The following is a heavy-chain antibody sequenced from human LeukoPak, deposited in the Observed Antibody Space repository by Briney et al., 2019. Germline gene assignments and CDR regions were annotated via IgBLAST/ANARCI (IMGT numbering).Heavy chain of an antibody. Sequence: ASVKVSCKASGYTFTSYYMHWVRQATGQGPEWMGWMSPNSGNTGYAQKFQGRVTMTRSTSMSTAYMELSSLRSEDTAVYYCARGPPNWGYDYWGQGTLVTVSS. J-gene: IGHJ4*02. D-gene: IGHD7-27*01. V-gene: IGHV1-8*02. CDR1: GYTFTSYY. CDR3: ARGPPNWGYDY. CDR2: MSPNSGNT.